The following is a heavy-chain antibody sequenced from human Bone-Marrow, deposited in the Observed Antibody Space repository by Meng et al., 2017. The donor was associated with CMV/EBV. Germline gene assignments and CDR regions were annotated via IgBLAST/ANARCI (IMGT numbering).Heavy chain of an antibody. D-gene: IGHD5-12*01. V-gene: IGHV4-61*08. Sequence: SETLSLTCTVSGDSVSSGGYQWSWIRQPPGTELEWIGYISYSGNTIYNPSLKSRVTISLDMSKNQFSLKLHSVTAADTAVYYCARLVWLRFFDYWGQGTLVTVSS. J-gene: IGHJ4*02. CDR3: ARLVWLRFFDY. CDR1: GDSVSSGGYQ. CDR2: ISYSGNT.